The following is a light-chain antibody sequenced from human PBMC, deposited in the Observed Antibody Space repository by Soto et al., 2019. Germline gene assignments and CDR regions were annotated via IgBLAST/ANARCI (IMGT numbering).Light chain of an antibody. CDR3: QSYDSSLSASV. V-gene: IGLV1-40*01. J-gene: IGLJ2*01. CDR1: SSNIGAGYD. CDR2: GNS. Sequence: QSVLTQPPSVSGAPGQRVTISCTGSSSNIGAGYDVHWYQQLPGTAPKLLMYGNSNRPSGVPDRFSGSKSGTSASLAITGLQAEDEADYYCQSYDSSLSASVFGGVTKLTVL.